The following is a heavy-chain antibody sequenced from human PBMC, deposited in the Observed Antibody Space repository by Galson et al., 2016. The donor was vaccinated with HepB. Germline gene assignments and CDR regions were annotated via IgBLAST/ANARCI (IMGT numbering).Heavy chain of an antibody. CDR3: AGVVVAATTWFDP. CDR2: VNHSGNT. V-gene: IGHV4-34*01. CDR1: GGSFNAYY. Sequence: LSLTCGVHGGSFNAYYWSWIRQPPGKGLEWIGEVNHSGNTKYNPSLKSRVTISVDTSKNQFSLNLTSMTAADTAVYYCAGVVVAATTWFDPWGQGTLVTVSS. D-gene: IGHD2-15*01. J-gene: IGHJ5*02.